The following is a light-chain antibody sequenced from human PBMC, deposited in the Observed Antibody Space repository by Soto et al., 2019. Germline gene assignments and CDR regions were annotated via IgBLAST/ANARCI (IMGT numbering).Light chain of an antibody. V-gene: IGKV3-20*01. J-gene: IGKJ4*01. CDR2: GAS. CDR3: QQYDNSPLT. Sequence: VLTQSPGTLSLSPGERATLSFRASQSVSSTYLAWYQQRPGQSPRLLIYGASSRATGIPDRFSGSGSGTDFTLTISRLEPEDSAVYYCQQYDNSPLTFGGGTKV. CDR1: QSVSSTY.